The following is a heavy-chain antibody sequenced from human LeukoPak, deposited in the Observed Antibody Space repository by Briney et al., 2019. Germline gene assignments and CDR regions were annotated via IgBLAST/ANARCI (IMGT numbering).Heavy chain of an antibody. J-gene: IGHJ3*02. CDR2: IYYSGST. V-gene: IGHV4-39*07. D-gene: IGHD6-13*01. CDR3: ARLDSWSTFDI. Sequence: SETLSLTCTVSGGSISSSSYYWGWIRQPPGKGLEWIGSIYYSGSTYYNPSLKSRVTISVDTSKNQFSLKLSSVTAADTAVYYCARLDSWSTFDIWGQGTMVTVSS. CDR1: GGSISSSSYY.